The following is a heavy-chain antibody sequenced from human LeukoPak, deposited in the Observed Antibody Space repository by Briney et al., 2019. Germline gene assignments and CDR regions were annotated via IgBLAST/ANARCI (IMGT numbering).Heavy chain of an antibody. CDR1: GFTLSSYL. V-gene: IGHV3-7*01. CDR3: ARARWLVTGGDY. J-gene: IGHJ4*02. D-gene: IGHD4-23*01. Sequence: PGGAPRLSWAAPGFTLSSYLMILVRQAPGKGLEWVANIKQDGSEKYYVDSVKGRFTISRDNAKNSLHLQMNSLRAEDTAVYYCARARWLVTGGDYWGQGTLVTVSS. CDR2: IKQDGSEK.